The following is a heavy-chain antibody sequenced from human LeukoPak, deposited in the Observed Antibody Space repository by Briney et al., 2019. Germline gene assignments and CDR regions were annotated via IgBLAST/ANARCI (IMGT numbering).Heavy chain of an antibody. Sequence: SETLSLTCTVSGGSISSYYWSWIRQPPGKGLEWIGEINHSGSTNYNPSLKSRVTISVDTSKNQFSLKLSSVTAADTAVYYCARHRSSAVVRGVVLDYWGQGTLVTVSS. CDR1: GGSISSYY. CDR3: ARHRSSAVVRGVVLDY. D-gene: IGHD3-10*01. V-gene: IGHV4-34*01. CDR2: INHSGST. J-gene: IGHJ4*02.